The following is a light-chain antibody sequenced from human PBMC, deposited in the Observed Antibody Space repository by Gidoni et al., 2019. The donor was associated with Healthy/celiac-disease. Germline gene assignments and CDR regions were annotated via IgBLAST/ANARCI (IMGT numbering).Light chain of an antibody. Sequence: DIKMTQSQSSLSASVGDRVTITCRASQSISSYLNWYQQKPGKAPKLLIYAASILQSGVPSRFSGSGSGTDFTLTISILQPEDFATYYCKQEKTCGQGTKVEIK. V-gene: IGKV1-39*01. CDR1: QSISSY. J-gene: IGKJ1*01. CDR3: KQEKT. CDR2: AAS.